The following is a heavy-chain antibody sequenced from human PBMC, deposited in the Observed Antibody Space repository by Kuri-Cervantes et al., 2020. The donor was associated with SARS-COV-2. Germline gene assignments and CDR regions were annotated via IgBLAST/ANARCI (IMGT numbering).Heavy chain of an antibody. CDR2: ISSSSSYT. Sequence: GESLKISCAASGFTFSDYYMSWIRQAPGKGLEWVSYISSSSSYTNYADSVKGRFTISRDNAKNSLYLQMNSLRAEDTAVYYCARIVGGGSWFDPWGQGTLVTASS. V-gene: IGHV3-11*06. CDR3: ARIVGGGSWFDP. CDR1: GFTFSDYY. D-gene: IGHD1-26*01. J-gene: IGHJ5*02.